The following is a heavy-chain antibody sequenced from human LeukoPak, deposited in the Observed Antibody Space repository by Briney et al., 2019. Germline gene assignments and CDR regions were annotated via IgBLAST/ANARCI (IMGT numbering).Heavy chain of an antibody. CDR1: GFTFNDHA. Sequence: PGGSLRLSCAGSGFTFNDHAMSWVRQAPGKGLEWVSSISGSGGSTYYADYVKGRSTISRDNSKNVVYFEMQSLRGEDTAVYFCARGGQNFDFWRFDYWGQGTLVVVSS. V-gene: IGHV3-23*01. J-gene: IGHJ4*02. CDR3: ARGGQNFDFWRFDY. CDR2: ISGSGGST. D-gene: IGHD3-3*01.